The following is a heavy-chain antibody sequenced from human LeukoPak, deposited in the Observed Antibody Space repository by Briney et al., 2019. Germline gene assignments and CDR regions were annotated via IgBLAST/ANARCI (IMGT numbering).Heavy chain of an antibody. CDR3: ATSHSGSYYEY. D-gene: IGHD3-10*01. Sequence: ASVKVSCKTSGYTITGYPMNWVRQAPGQGLEWMGWINTNTGSPTYAQGFTGRFVFSLDTSVSTAYLQITSLKAEDTAVYYCATSHSGSYYEYWGQGTLVTVSS. CDR2: INTNTGSP. CDR1: GYTITGYP. V-gene: IGHV7-4-1*02. J-gene: IGHJ4*02.